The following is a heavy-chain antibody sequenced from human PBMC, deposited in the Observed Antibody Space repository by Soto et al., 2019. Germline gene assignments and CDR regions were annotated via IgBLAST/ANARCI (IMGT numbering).Heavy chain of an antibody. CDR3: VRVSLGTTRRDFDY. CDR2: IRNKDNSYTT. Sequence: EVQLVESGGGLVQPGGSLRLSCAASGFTFSDHYMDWVRQAPGKGLEWVGRIRNKDNSYTTQYTASVKGRFSISRDDSKSLLYLQMNSLKTDDTAVFYCVRVSLGTTRRDFDYWGQGILVTVSS. CDR1: GFTFSDHY. J-gene: IGHJ4*02. D-gene: IGHD1-7*01. V-gene: IGHV3-72*01.